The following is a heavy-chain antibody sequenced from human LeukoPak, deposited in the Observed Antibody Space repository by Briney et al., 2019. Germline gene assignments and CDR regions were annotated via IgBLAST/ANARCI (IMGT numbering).Heavy chain of an antibody. J-gene: IGHJ3*02. CDR2: ISGSGDTA. CDR1: GFTFRSYA. Sequence: PGGSLRLSCAASGFTFRSYAMSWVRQAPGKGLEWVSGISGSGDTAYYADSVRGRFTISRDNSKNTLYLQMNSLRAEDTAVYYCAKEARPAAIWGAFDIWGQGTMVTVSS. D-gene: IGHD2-2*01. V-gene: IGHV3-23*01. CDR3: AKEARPAAIWGAFDI.